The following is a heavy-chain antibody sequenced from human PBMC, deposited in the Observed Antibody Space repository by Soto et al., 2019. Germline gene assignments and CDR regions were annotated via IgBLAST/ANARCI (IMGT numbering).Heavy chain of an antibody. CDR2: ISGSGGST. V-gene: IGHV3-23*01. CDR1: GFTFSRYA. Sequence: PGGALRLSCAASGFTFSRYAMSWVRQAPGKGLEWVSAISGSGGSTYYADSVKGRFTISRGNSKNTLYLQMNSLRAEDTAVYYCAKVVADYYDSSSTAAWGQGTLVTVSS. J-gene: IGHJ5*02. CDR3: AKVVADYYDSSSTAA. D-gene: IGHD3-22*01.